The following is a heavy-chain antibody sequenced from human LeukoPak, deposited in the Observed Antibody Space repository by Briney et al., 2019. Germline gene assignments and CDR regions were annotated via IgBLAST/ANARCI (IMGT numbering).Heavy chain of an antibody. V-gene: IGHV3-23*01. D-gene: IGHD1-7*01. CDR3: AKRHGISGTTTRAADY. CDR2: ISGSGATT. CDR1: GFTFSTYT. J-gene: IGHJ4*02. Sequence: PGGSLRLSCAASGFTFSTYTMTWVRQVPGKGLEWVLVISGSGATTYYAESAKGRFTISRDNSKNTVYLQMNSLRAEDTAVYYCAKRHGISGTTTRAADYWGQGTLVTVSS.